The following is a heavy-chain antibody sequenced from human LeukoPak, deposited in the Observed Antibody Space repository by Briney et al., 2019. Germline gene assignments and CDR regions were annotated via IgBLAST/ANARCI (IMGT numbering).Heavy chain of an antibody. D-gene: IGHD3-3*01. J-gene: IGHJ3*02. V-gene: IGHV3-21*01. Sequence: GGSLRLSCSASGFTFSAYTMNWVRQAPGQGLEWVSSISSSSSYIYYADSVKGRFTISRGNAKNSLYLQMNSLRAEDTAVYYCARRTEAYYDFWSGANDAFDIWGQGTMVTVSS. CDR3: ARRTEAYYDFWSGANDAFDI. CDR1: GFTFSAYT. CDR2: ISSSSSYI.